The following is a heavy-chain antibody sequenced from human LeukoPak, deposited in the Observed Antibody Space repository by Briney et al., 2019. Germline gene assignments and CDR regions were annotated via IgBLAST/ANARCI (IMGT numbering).Heavy chain of an antibody. V-gene: IGHV4-61*02. D-gene: IGHD3-16*01. Sequence: SETLSLTCTVSGNSISSGDYYWSWIRQPAGKGLEWIGRIYTSGSTTYNPSLKSRVTISGDTSENQFSLRLSSVTAADTAVYYCARFTDSYYYFYYMDVWGQGTLVTVSS. CDR1: GNSISSGDYY. CDR3: ARFTDSYYYFYYMDV. CDR2: IYTSGST. J-gene: IGHJ6*03.